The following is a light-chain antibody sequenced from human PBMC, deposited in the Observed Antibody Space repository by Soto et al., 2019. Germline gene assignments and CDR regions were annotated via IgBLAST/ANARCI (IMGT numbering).Light chain of an antibody. Sequence: DIQLTQSPSFLSASVGDRVTITCRASQGISSYLNWYQQKPGKAPKLLIYAASSLQSGVPSRFSGSGSGTDFTLTITSLQPEDFATYYCQQSYNSPPITFGQGTRLEIK. CDR2: AAS. CDR1: QGISSY. J-gene: IGKJ5*01. V-gene: IGKV1-39*01. CDR3: QQSYNSPPIT.